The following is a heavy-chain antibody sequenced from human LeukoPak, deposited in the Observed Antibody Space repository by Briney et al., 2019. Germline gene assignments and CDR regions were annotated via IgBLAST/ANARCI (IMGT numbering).Heavy chain of an antibody. Sequence: GGSLRLSCAASGFTFSSYWMHWVRQAPGKGLVLVSRINSDGSSTSYADSVKGRFTISRDNAKNTLYLQMNSLRAEDTAVYYCARSYGSGRYPPYWGQGTLVTVSS. CDR3: ARSYGSGRYPPY. CDR2: INSDGSST. CDR1: GFTFSSYW. V-gene: IGHV3-74*01. D-gene: IGHD3-10*01. J-gene: IGHJ4*02.